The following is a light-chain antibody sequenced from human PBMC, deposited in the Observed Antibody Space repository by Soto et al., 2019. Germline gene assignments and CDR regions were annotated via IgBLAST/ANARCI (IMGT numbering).Light chain of an antibody. CDR1: SSNIGNNY. Sequence: QSVLKQPPSVSAAPGQEVTISCSGSSSNIGNNYVSWYQQLPGTAPKLLIYDNNKRPSGIPDRFSGSKSDTSATLGITGLQTGDEADYYCGTWDSSLSAGFYVFGTGTKVTVL. J-gene: IGLJ1*01. V-gene: IGLV1-51*01. CDR2: DNN. CDR3: GTWDSSLSAGFYV.